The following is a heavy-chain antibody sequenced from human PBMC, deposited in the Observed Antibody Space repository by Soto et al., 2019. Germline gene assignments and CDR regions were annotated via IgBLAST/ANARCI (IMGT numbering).Heavy chain of an antibody. Sequence: SETLSLTCAVYGGSFSGYYWSWIRQPPGKGLEWIGEINHSGSTNYNPSLKSRVTISVDTSKNQFSLKLSSVTAADTAVYYCARANTIFGVVIHWYYYGMDVWGQGTTVS. CDR2: INHSGST. D-gene: IGHD3-3*01. CDR3: ARANTIFGVVIHWYYYGMDV. J-gene: IGHJ6*02. V-gene: IGHV4-34*01. CDR1: GGSFSGYY.